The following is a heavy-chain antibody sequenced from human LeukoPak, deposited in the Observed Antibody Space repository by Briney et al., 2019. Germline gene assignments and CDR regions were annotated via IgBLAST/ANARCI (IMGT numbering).Heavy chain of an antibody. Sequence: HPGGSLRLSCAASGLTFSSHWMHWVRQAPGKGLVWVSRITNDGSSTTYADSVKGRFTISRDNAKNSLYLQMNSLRAEDTAVYYCARDRTDYDFWSGYYKGDSGDYWGQGTLVTVSS. V-gene: IGHV3-74*01. CDR2: ITNDGSST. CDR3: ARDRTDYDFWSGYYKGDSGDY. D-gene: IGHD3-3*01. CDR1: GLTFSSHW. J-gene: IGHJ4*02.